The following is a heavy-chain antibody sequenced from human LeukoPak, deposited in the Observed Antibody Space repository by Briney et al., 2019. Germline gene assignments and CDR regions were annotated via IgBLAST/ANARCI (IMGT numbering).Heavy chain of an antibody. D-gene: IGHD2-2*01. J-gene: IGHJ4*02. CDR3: ARRKSTMPEYYFDY. CDR1: GGSISSSIYY. V-gene: IGHV4-39*02. Sequence: SETLSLICTVSGGSISSSIYYWGWIRQPPGKGLEWIGNIYHSGSTNYNPSLKSRVTISVDTSKNLFSLQLTSVTAEDTAVYYCARRKSTMPEYYFDYWGQGTLVTVSS. CDR2: IYHSGST.